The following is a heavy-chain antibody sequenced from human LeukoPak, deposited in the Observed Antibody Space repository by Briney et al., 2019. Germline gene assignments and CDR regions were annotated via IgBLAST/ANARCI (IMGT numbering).Heavy chain of an antibody. CDR1: GFTFSGYW. J-gene: IGHJ4*02. CDR3: ARGTIAAPGTDY. Sequence: PGGSLRLSCAASGFTFSGYWMHWARQAPGKGLEWVANIKQDGSEKHFADSVKGRFTISRDNAENSLYLQMNSLRAEDTAMYYCARGTIAAPGTDYWAREPWSPSPQ. CDR2: IKQDGSEK. V-gene: IGHV3-7*01. D-gene: IGHD6-13*01.